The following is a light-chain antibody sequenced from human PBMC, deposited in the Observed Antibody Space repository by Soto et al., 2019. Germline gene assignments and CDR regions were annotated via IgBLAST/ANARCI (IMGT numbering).Light chain of an antibody. CDR3: SSYTSSIIDYV. J-gene: IGLJ1*01. CDR2: EVS. Sequence: QSVLTQPASVSGSPEQSITISCTGTSSDVGGYNYVSWYQQHPGKAPKLMIYEVSNRPSGVSNRFSGSKSGNTASLTISGLQAEDEADYYCSSYTSSIIDYVFGTGTNLTVL. V-gene: IGLV2-14*01. CDR1: SSDVGGYNY.